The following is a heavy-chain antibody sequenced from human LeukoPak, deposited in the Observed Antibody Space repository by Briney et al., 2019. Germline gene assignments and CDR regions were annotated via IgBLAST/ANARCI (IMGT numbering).Heavy chain of an antibody. CDR1: GFTFSGYW. CDR3: ARGREDLGGYPNWYFDL. CDR2: VNSDGRSI. J-gene: IGHJ2*01. Sequence: GGSLRLSCAASGFTFSGYWMHWVRQAPGKGLVWVSHVNSDGRSINYAESVKGRFAIARDNAKNTLYLQMNSLRVEDTAVYYCARGREDLGGYPNWYFDLWGRGTLVTVSS. V-gene: IGHV3-74*01. D-gene: IGHD1-26*01.